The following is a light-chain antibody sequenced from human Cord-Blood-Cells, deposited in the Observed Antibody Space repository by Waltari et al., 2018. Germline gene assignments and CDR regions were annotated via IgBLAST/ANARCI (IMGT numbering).Light chain of an antibody. Sequence: QSALTQPASVSGSPGQSIPISCTGTRRDGGSYNLVSWYQQHPGKAPKLMIYEGSKRPSGVSNRFSGSKSGNTASLTISGLQAEDEADYYCCSYAGSWVFGGGTKLTVL. V-gene: IGLV2-23*01. CDR2: EGS. CDR3: CSYAGSWV. J-gene: IGLJ3*02. CDR1: RRDGGSYNL.